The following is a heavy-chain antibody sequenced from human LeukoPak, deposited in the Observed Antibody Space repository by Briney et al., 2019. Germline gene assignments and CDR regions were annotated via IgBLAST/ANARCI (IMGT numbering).Heavy chain of an antibody. J-gene: IGHJ4*02. Sequence: GGSLRLSCAASRFTFSSYAMSWVRQAPGKGLEWVSAISGSGGSTYYADSVKGRFNISRDNSKNTLYLQMNSLRAEDTAVYYCAKDAPMYYYDSSGYADEGDYWGQGTLVTVSS. CDR3: AKDAPMYYYDSSGYADEGDY. V-gene: IGHV3-23*01. CDR1: RFTFSSYA. CDR2: ISGSGGST. D-gene: IGHD3-22*01.